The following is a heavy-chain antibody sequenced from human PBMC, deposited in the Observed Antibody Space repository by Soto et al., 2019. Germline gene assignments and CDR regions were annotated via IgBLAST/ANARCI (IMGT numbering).Heavy chain of an antibody. J-gene: IGHJ4*02. Sequence: QVQLVDSGGGVVQPGRSLRLSCAASGFTFSNYAMHWVRQAPGKGLAWVAVISSDGRYKFYADSVQGRFTISRDDSKNTLDLQVKSLGAEDTAVYYGARPTIAARPSPNDYWGQGTLVTVSS. D-gene: IGHD6-6*01. V-gene: IGHV3-30*04. CDR2: ISSDGRYK. CDR3: ARPTIAARPSPNDY. CDR1: GFTFSNYA.